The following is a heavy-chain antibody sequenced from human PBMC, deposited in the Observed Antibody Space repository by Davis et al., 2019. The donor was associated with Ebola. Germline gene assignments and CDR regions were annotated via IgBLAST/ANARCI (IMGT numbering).Heavy chain of an antibody. D-gene: IGHD2-2*02. CDR2: ISSSSSYI. J-gene: IGHJ4*02. CDR1: GFTFSSYS. V-gene: IGHV3-21*01. CDR3: ARRIGYCTGTDCYTDY. Sequence: GESLKISCAASGFTFSSYSMNWVRQAPGKGLEWVSSISSSSSYIYYADSVKGRFTISRDNSKNTLYLQMNSLRAEDTAVYYCARRIGYCTGTDCYTDYWGQGTLVTVSS.